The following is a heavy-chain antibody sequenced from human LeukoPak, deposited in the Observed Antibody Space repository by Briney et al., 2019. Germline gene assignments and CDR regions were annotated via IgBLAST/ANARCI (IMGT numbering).Heavy chain of an antibody. J-gene: IGHJ5*02. Sequence: GGSLRLSCAASGFTFDDYAMHWVRQAPGKGLEWVSGISWNSGSIGYADSVKGRFTISRDNSKNTLYLQMNSLRAEDTAVYYCARSRYCSGGSCYSYNWFDPWGQGTLVAVSS. CDR3: ARSRYCSGGSCYSYNWFDP. D-gene: IGHD2-15*01. CDR1: GFTFDDYA. V-gene: IGHV3-9*01. CDR2: ISWNSGSI.